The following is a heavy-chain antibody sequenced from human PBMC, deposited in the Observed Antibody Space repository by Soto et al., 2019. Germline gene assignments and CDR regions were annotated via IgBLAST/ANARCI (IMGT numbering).Heavy chain of an antibody. CDR3: ADGGATVTHLGAFDI. V-gene: IGHV3-48*01. D-gene: IGHD4-17*01. CDR1: GFTFSSYS. J-gene: IGHJ3*02. Sequence: EVQLVESGGGLVQPGGSLRLSCAASGFTFSSYSMNWVRQAPGKGLEWVSYISSSSSTIYYADSVKGRFTISRDNAKNSLYLQMNSLRAEDTAVYYCADGGATVTHLGAFDIWGQGTMVTVSS. CDR2: ISSSSSTI.